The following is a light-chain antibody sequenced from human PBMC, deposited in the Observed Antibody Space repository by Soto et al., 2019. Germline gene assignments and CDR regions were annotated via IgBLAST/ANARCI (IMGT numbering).Light chain of an antibody. CDR2: DVS. CDR3: SSYTSSSTS. V-gene: IGLV2-14*01. J-gene: IGLJ1*01. Sequence: QSVLTQPASVSGSPGQSITISCTGKSSDVGGYNYVSWYQQHPGKAPKLMIYDVSNRPSGVSNRFSGSKSGNTASLTISGLQAEDEADYYCSSYTSSSTSFGTGTKVTVL. CDR1: SSDVGGYNY.